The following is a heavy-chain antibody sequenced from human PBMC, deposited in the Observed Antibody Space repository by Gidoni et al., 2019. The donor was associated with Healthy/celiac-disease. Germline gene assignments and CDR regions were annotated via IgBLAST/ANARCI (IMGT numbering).Heavy chain of an antibody. J-gene: IGHJ4*02. D-gene: IGHD5-18*01. Sequence: QVQLQESGPGLVKPSETLSLTCTVSGGSVSSGSYYWSWIRQPPGKGLEWIGYIYYSGSTNYNPSLKSRVTISVDTSKNQFSLKLSSVTAADTAVYYCARASWLQLWLIGNWGQGTLVTVSS. CDR2: IYYSGST. CDR1: GGSVSSGSYY. V-gene: IGHV4-61*01. CDR3: ARASWLQLWLIGN.